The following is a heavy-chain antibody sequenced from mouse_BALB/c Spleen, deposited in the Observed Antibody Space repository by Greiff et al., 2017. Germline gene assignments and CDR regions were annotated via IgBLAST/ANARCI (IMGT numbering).Heavy chain of an antibody. CDR3: ARGDYDGFAY. CDR2: IDPENGNT. J-gene: IGHJ2*01. CDR1: GFNIKDYY. V-gene: IGHV14-1*02. D-gene: IGHD2-4*01. Sequence: EVQLQQSGAELVRPGALVKLSCKASGFNIKDYYMHWVKQRPEQGLEWIGWIDPENGNTIYDPKFQGKASITADTSSNTAYLQLSSLTSEDTAVYYCARGDYDGFAYWGQGTTLTVSS.